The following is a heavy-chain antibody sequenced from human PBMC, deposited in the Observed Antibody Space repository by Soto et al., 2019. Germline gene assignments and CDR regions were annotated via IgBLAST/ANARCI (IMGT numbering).Heavy chain of an antibody. D-gene: IGHD3-10*01. V-gene: IGHV4-39*01. CDR3: ARHIRSTMVRGVIITWDY. Sequence: SEPLSLTCTVSGGSISSSSYYWGWIGQPPGKVLVWFGCIYYSVSTCFILSLKSRVTISVDTSKIQFSLKLSSVTAADTAVYYCARHIRSTMVRGVIITWDYWGQGTLLTVSS. CDR2: IYYSVST. J-gene: IGHJ4*02. CDR1: GGSISSSSYY.